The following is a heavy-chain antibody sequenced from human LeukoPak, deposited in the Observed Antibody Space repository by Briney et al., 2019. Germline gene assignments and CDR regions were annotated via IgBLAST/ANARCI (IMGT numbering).Heavy chain of an antibody. V-gene: IGHV1-69*11. D-gene: IGHD6-13*01. CDR3: ARETLPAAGVLNWFDP. CDR1: GGDFSTFA. Sequence: GASVKVSCKTSGGDFSTFAVNWVRQAPGQGPEWMGRIVPILDTSDYAEKFQGRIMITADESTSTVYMELSGLKSEDTAVYYCARETLPAAGVLNWFDPWGRGSLVTVSS. J-gene: IGHJ5*02. CDR2: IVPILDTS.